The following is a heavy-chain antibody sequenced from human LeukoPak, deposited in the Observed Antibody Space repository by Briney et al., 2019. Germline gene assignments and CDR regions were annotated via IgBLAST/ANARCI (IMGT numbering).Heavy chain of an antibody. V-gene: IGHV3-7*01. J-gene: IGHJ4*02. CDR3: AREQGAVAGDY. CDR2: IKQDGSEK. D-gene: IGHD6-19*01. Sequence: GGSLRPSCAASGFAFSSYWMSWVRQAPGKGLEWVANIKQDGSEKYYVDSVKGRFTISRDNAKNSLYLQMNSLRADDTALYYCAREQGAVAGDYWGQGTLVTVSS. CDR1: GFAFSSYW.